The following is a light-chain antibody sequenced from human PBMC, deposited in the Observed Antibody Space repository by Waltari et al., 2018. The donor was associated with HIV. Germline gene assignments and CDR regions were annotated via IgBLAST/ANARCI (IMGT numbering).Light chain of an antibody. CDR2: KDT. J-gene: IGLJ2*01. Sequence: SRDLTQPPSVSVSPGQTARITCSGDALSKQYSYWYQQKAGQDPVLVIFKDTERPSGIPERFSASSSGTTVTLTITSVEAEDEAEYFCQSSDTTASHELFGGGTKLTVL. V-gene: IGLV3-25*03. CDR3: QSSDTTASHEL. CDR1: ALSKQY.